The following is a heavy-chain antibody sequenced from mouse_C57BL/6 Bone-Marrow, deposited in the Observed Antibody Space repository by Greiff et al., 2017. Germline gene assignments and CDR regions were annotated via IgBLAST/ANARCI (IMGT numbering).Heavy chain of an antibody. V-gene: IGHV2-5*01. CDR1: GFSFTSYG. Sequence: QVQLQQSGPGLVQPSQSLSITCTVSGFSFTSYGVHWVRQSPGKGLEWLGVIWRGGSTDYNAAFMSRLSITKDNSKSQVFFKLNSLQADDTAIYYCAPFITAVDWYFDGWGTGTTVTVSS. CDR3: APFITAVDWYFDG. D-gene: IGHD1-1*01. J-gene: IGHJ1*03. CDR2: IWRGGST.